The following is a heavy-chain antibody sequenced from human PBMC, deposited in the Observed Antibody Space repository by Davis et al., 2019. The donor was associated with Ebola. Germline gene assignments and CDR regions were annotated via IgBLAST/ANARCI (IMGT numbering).Heavy chain of an antibody. CDR2: IRSKANSYAT. V-gene: IGHV3-73*01. D-gene: IGHD6-13*01. CDR1: GFTFSGSA. Sequence: GESLKISCAASGFTFSGSAMHWVRQASGKGLEWVGRIRSKANSYATAYAASVKGRFTISRDDSKNTAYLQMNSLKTEDTAVYYCTSDTGYSSSWFYYYGMDVWGQGTTVTVSS. CDR3: TSDTGYSSSWFYYYGMDV. J-gene: IGHJ6*02.